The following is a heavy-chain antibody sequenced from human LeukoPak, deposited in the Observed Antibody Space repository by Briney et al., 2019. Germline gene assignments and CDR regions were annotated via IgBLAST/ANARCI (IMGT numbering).Heavy chain of an antibody. CDR2: LDWDGDK. J-gene: IGHJ4*02. CDR3: ARTNYLLRYFDY. Sequence: SGPALVKPTQTLTLNCTFSGFSLSRSGMCVSWLRQPPGKALEWLARLDWDGDKFYSTALKSRLIISKDTSRNQVTLIMTNMDPVDTATYYCARTNYLLRYFDYWGQGALVTVSS. D-gene: IGHD3-9*01. CDR1: GFSLSRSGMC. V-gene: IGHV2-70*17.